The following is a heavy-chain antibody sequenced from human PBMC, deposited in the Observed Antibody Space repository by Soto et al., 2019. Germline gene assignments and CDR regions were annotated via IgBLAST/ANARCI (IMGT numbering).Heavy chain of an antibody. CDR1: GGSFSSYY. D-gene: IGHD4-17*01. J-gene: IGHJ4*01. V-gene: IGHV4-59*01. CDR3: ARESVGDYPLLDY. Sequence: PSETLSLTCNVSGGSFSSYYWSWIRQPPGKGLEWIGYIFYSGSTNYNPSLKSRVTISVDTSTSTAYMELSSLRSDDTAVYYCARESVGDYPLLDYWGQGTLVTVSS. CDR2: IFYSGST.